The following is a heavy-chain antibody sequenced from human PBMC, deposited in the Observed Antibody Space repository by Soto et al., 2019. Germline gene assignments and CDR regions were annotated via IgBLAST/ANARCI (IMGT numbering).Heavy chain of an antibody. CDR2: IFYSGTT. J-gene: IGHJ4*02. Sequence: TLSLTCTVSGDSISSGDYYWAWIRQSPGKGLAWIANIFYSGTTYYNPSLRSRVTISVDTSKNQFSLKLNSVTAADTAVYYCARDRVMLTFGGASEEWGIDSWGQGTLVTVSS. CDR3: ARDRVMLTFGGASEEWGIDS. V-gene: IGHV4-30-4*08. D-gene: IGHD3-16*01. CDR1: GDSISSGDYY.